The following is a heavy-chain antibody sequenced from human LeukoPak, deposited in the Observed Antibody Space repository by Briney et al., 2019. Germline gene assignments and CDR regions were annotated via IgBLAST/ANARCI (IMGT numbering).Heavy chain of an antibody. CDR2: ISWNSCSI. CDR3: AKDSGYYDSSGYKSNYFDY. J-gene: IGHJ4*02. V-gene: IGHV3-9*01. Sequence: GGSLRPSCAASGFTFDDYAMQWVRQAPGQGLGWVSGISWNSCSIGYADSVKGRFTISRDNAKNSLYLQMNSLRAEDTALYYCAKDSGYYDSSGYKSNYFDYWGQGTLVTVSS. D-gene: IGHD3-22*01. CDR1: GFTFDDYA.